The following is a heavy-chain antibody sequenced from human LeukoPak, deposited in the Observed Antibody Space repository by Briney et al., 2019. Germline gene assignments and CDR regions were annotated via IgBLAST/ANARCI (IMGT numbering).Heavy chain of an antibody. J-gene: IGHJ6*03. Sequence: AGGSLRLSCAASGFTFSSYNMNWVRQAPGKGLEWVSSITSGSSYIYYADSVKGRFTISRDNAKNSLYLQMNSLRAEDTAVYYCARDPYSGSYGNYYYYFMDVWGKGTTVTISS. CDR1: GFTFSSYN. D-gene: IGHD1-26*01. CDR2: ITSGSSYI. V-gene: IGHV3-21*01. CDR3: ARDPYSGSYGNYYYYFMDV.